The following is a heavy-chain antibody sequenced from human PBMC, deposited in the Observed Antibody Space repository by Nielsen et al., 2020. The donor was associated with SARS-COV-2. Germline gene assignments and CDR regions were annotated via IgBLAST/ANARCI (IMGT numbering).Heavy chain of an antibody. CDR1: GFTFSSYA. D-gene: IGHD4-23*01. CDR2: ISGSGGST. V-gene: IGHV3-23*01. CDR3: ARSGNRGNAFDI. J-gene: IGHJ3*02. Sequence: GESLKISCAASGFTFSSYAMSWVRQAPGKGLEWVSAISGSGGSTYYADSVKGRFTISRHNSKNTLYLQMNSLRAEDTAVYYCARSGNRGNAFDIWGQGTMVTVSS.